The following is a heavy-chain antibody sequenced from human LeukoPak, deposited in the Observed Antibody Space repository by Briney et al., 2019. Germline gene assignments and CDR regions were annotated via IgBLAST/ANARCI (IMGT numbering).Heavy chain of an antibody. Sequence: GGPLRLSCAPSGFPFSRYAMSWARHSTGKGWVWVLPISGSGGSTYYADSVKGRFTISRDNSKNTLYLQMNSLRAEDTAVYYCAKTGVTIFGVVPFDYWGQGTLVTVSS. CDR3: AKTGVTIFGVVPFDY. J-gene: IGHJ4*02. CDR2: ISGSGGST. CDR1: GFPFSRYA. V-gene: IGHV3-23*01. D-gene: IGHD3-3*01.